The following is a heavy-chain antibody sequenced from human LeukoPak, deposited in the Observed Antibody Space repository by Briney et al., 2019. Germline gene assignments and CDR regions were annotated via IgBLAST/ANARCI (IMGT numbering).Heavy chain of an antibody. J-gene: IGHJ4*02. D-gene: IGHD2-2*01. CDR2: IKQDGSEK. CDR3: ARGYCSSTSCYPGRRYFDY. Sequence: GGSLRLSCAASGFTFSSYWMGWVRQTPGKGLEWVANIKQDGSEKYYVDSVKGRFTISRDNAKNSLYLQMNSLRAEDTAVYYCARGYCSSTSCYPGRRYFDYWGQGTLVTVSS. CDR1: GFTFSSYW. V-gene: IGHV3-7*01.